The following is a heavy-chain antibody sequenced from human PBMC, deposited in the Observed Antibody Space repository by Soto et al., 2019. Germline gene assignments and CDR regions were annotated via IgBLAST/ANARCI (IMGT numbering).Heavy chain of an antibody. CDR3: ARDPGLAAAGQDPYYGMDV. V-gene: IGHV3-33*01. J-gene: IGHJ6*02. Sequence: GGSLRLSGAASGFTFSSYDMHWVRQAPGKGLEWVAVIWYDGSNKYYADSVKGRFTISRDNSKNTLYLQMNSLRAEDTAVYYCARDPGLAAAGQDPYYGMDVWGQGTTVTV. D-gene: IGHD6-13*01. CDR2: IWYDGSNK. CDR1: GFTFSSYD.